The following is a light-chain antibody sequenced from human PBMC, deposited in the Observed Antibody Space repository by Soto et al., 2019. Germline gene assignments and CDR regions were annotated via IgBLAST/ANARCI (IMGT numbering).Light chain of an antibody. CDR3: QEDNNWPLWT. CDR2: GAS. CDR1: QSVSSN. J-gene: IGKJ1*01. V-gene: IGKV3-15*01. Sequence: EIVMTQSPATLSVSPGERATLSCRASQSVSSNLAWYQQKTGQAPRLLIYGASTRATGIPARFSGCGSGTEFNLAISSLQADDCVVYYCQEDNNWPLWTFGQGTKVDSK.